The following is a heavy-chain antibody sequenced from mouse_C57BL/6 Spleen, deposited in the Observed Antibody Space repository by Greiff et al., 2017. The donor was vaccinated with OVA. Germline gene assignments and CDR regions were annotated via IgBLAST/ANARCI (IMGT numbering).Heavy chain of an antibody. CDR3: ARIYSDYYDAMYY. J-gene: IGHJ4*01. CDR1: GYTFTSYW. D-gene: IGHD2-4*01. V-gene: IGHV1-55*01. CDR2: IYPGSGST. Sequence: QVQLQQPGAELVKPGASVKMSCKASGYTFTSYWMTWVKQRPGQGLEWIGEIYPGSGSTNYNEKFKSKATLTVDTSSSTAYMKLSSLTSEDSAVYYCARIYSDYYDAMYYWGQGTSVTVSS.